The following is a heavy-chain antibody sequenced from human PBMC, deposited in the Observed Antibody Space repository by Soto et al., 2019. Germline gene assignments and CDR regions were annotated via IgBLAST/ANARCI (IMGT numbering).Heavy chain of an antibody. CDR1: GASVGSSSYY. J-gene: IGHJ4*02. CDR2: IYYXGST. V-gene: IGHV4-61*01. Sequence: KTSXTXSLACTVSGASVGSSSYYWSWIRQPPVRGLEWLXYIYYXGSTIYRPSLGXRVTISLXTSKNQFSLKLTSVTAADKAMYYCARAPVAYFDYWGLGTLVTVYS. D-gene: IGHD2-15*01. CDR3: ARAPVAYFDY.